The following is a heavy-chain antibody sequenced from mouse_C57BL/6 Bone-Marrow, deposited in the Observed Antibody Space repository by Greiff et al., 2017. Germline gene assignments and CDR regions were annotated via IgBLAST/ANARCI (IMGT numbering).Heavy chain of an antibody. V-gene: IGHV5-6*01. CDR2: ISSGGSYT. CDR1: GFTFSSYG. D-gene: IGHD1-1*01. J-gene: IGHJ2*01. Sequence: EVQVVESGGDLVKPGGSLKLSCAASGFTFSSYGMSWVRQTPDKRLEWVATISSGGSYTYYPDSVKGRFTIYRDNANNTLYLQMSSLKSEDTAMDCCARLGYYGSSYFDYWGQGTTLTVSS. CDR3: ARLGYYGSSYFDY.